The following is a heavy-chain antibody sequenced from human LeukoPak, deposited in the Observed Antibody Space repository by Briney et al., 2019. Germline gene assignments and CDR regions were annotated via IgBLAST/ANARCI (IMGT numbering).Heavy chain of an antibody. CDR3: AGRRERQSFDY. J-gene: IGHJ4*02. Sequence: SETLSLTCPVYGGSFSGYYWSWIRQPPGKGLEWVGEINHSGSTNYNPSLKSRVTISVDTSKNQFSLKLSSVTAADTAVYYCAGRRERQSFDYWGQGTLVTVSS. CDR1: GGSFSGYY. V-gene: IGHV4-34*01. CDR2: INHSGST.